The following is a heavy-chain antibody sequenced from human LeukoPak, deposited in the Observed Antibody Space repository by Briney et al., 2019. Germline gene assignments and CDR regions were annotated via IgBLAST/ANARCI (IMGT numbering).Heavy chain of an antibody. D-gene: IGHD2-21*02. Sequence: GGSLRLSCAASGFTFSDYNMSWIRQAPGKGLEWVSYISSGSTIYYSDSVKGRFTISRDNAKNSLYLQMNSLRAEDTAVYYCARVTHSGGDWRHDYWGQGTLVTVSS. CDR1: GFTFSDYN. CDR3: ARVTHSGGDWRHDY. CDR2: ISSGSTI. V-gene: IGHV3-11*04. J-gene: IGHJ4*02.